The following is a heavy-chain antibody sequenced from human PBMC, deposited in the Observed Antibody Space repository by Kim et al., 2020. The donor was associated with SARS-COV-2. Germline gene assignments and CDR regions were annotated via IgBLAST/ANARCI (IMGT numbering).Heavy chain of an antibody. CDR1: GGSISSYY. Sequence: SETLSLTCTVSGGSISSYYWSWIRQPPGKGLEWIGYIYYSGSTNYNPSLKSRVTISVATSKNQFSLKLSSVTAADTAVYYCARDIDYGSGMVDVWGQGTTVTVSS. J-gene: IGHJ6*02. V-gene: IGHV4-59*13. CDR2: IYYSGST. D-gene: IGHD3-10*01. CDR3: ARDIDYGSGMVDV.